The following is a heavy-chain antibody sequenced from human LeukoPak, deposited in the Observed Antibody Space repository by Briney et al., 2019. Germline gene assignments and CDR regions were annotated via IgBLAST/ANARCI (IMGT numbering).Heavy chain of an antibody. V-gene: IGHV4-4*02. J-gene: IGHJ4*02. CDR2: VNPQGST. CDR1: GGSITNTNY. CDR3: AREGGPYRPLDY. Sequence: SETLSLTCGVSGGSITNTNYWTWVRQPPGKGLEWIGEVNPQGSTNYNPSLMGRVAIAVDTSENHISLQLTSVTAADTAVYYCAREGGPYRPLDYSGQGTLVTVSS.